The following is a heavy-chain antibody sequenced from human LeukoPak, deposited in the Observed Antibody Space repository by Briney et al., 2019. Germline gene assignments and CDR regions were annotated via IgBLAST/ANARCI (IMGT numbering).Heavy chain of an antibody. CDR3: ARAESGSFDY. J-gene: IGHJ4*02. CDR1: GFTVSSNY. V-gene: IGHV3-53*01. CDR2: IYSGGNT. D-gene: IGHD1-26*01. Sequence: GGSLRLSCAASGFTVSSNYMSWVRQAPGKGLEWVSVIYSGGNTNYADSVKGRFTISRDNSKNTLFLQMNSLRAEDTAVYYCARAESGSFDYWGQGTLVTVSS.